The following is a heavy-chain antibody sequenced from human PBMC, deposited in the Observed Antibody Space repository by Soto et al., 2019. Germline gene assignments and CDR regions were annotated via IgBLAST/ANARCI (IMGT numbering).Heavy chain of an antibody. CDR1: GFVFSIHS. V-gene: IGHV3-21*01. D-gene: IGHD5-12*01. CDR2: ISSSSSYI. CDR3: ARPSPSQSGYYFDY. Sequence: GGSLRLSCAASGFVFSIHSMNWVRQAPGKGLEWVSYISSSSSYIYYADSVKGRFTISRDNAKNSLYLQMNSLRAEDTAVYFCARPSPSQSGYYFDYCGQGTLVTVSS. J-gene: IGHJ4*02.